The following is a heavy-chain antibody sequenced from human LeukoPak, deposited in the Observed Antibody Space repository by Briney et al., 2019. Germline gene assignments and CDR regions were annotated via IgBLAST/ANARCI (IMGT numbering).Heavy chain of an antibody. Sequence: ASVKVSCKASGYAFTSYYMHWVRQAPGQGLEWMGIINPSGGSTSYAQKFQGRVTMTRDMSTSTVYMELCSLRSEDTAVYYCARESVVITTSFDYWGQGTLVTVSS. J-gene: IGHJ4*02. V-gene: IGHV1-46*01. D-gene: IGHD3-22*01. CDR2: INPSGGST. CDR1: GYAFTSYY. CDR3: ARESVVITTSFDY.